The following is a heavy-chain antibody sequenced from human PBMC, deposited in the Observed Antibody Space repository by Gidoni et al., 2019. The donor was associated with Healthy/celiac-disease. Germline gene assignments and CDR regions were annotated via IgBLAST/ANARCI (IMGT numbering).Heavy chain of an antibody. CDR1: GGSISSGGYY. D-gene: IGHD3-22*01. CDR2: IYYSGST. J-gene: IGHJ4*02. Sequence: QVQLQASGPRLVKPSQTLSLTRTVSGGSISSGGYYWSWIRQHPGKGLEWIGYIYYSGSTYYNPSLKSRVTISVDTSKNQFSLKLSSVTAADTAVYYCARVDYDSSGYPDYWGQGTLVTVSS. V-gene: IGHV4-31*03. CDR3: ARVDYDSSGYPDY.